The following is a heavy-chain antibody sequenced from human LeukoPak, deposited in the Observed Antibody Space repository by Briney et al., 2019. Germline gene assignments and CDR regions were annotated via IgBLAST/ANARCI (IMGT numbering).Heavy chain of an antibody. CDR2: ISYDGSNK. J-gene: IGHJ4*02. V-gene: IGHV3-30-3*01. CDR3: AKEAPYYGSGSFDY. CDR1: GFTFSSYA. Sequence: PGRSLRLSCAASGFTFSSYAMHWVRQAPGKGLEWVAVISYDGSNKYYADSVKGRFTISRDNSKNTLYLQMNSLRAEDTAVYYCAKEAPYYGSGSFDYWGQGTLVTVSS. D-gene: IGHD3-10*01.